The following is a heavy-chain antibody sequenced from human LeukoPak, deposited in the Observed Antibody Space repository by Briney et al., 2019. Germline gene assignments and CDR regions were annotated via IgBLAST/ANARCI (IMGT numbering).Heavy chain of an antibody. J-gene: IGHJ4*02. D-gene: IGHD6-19*01. CDR3: ASGHSSGWYGNYFDY. V-gene: IGHV3-30*19. CDR1: GFTFSSYG. Sequence: GRSLRLSCAASGFTFSSYGMHWVRQAPGKGLEWVAVISYDGSNKYYADSVKGRFTISRDNSKNTLYLQMNSLRAEDTAVYYCASGHSSGWYGNYFDYWGQGTLVTVSS. CDR2: ISYDGSNK.